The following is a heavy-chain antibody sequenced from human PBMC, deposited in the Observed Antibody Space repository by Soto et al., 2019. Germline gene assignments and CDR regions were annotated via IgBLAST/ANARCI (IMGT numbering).Heavy chain of an antibody. J-gene: IGHJ4*02. D-gene: IGHD5-12*01. Sequence: QVQLVESGGGVVQPGRSLRLSCAASGFTFGSFGIHWVRQAPGKGLEWVTFISYDGSDTYYADSVKGRFTISRDNSKNTLYLQMNSLRADDSAMYYCAKDLGYDSGYWGQGTLVTVSS. V-gene: IGHV3-30*18. CDR2: ISYDGSDT. CDR3: AKDLGYDSGY. CDR1: GFTFGSFG.